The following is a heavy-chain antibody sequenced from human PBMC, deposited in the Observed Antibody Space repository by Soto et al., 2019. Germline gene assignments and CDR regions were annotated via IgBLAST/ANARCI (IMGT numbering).Heavy chain of an antibody. CDR2: INPSGGST. Sequence: ASVKVSCKASGYTFTSCYVHWVRQAPGQGLEWMGIINPSGGSTSYAQKFQGRVTMTRDTSTSTVYMELSSLRSEDTAVYYCARLVVPAAMRGAFDIWGQGTMVTVSS. CDR1: GYTFTSCY. CDR3: ARLVVPAAMRGAFDI. V-gene: IGHV1-46*03. J-gene: IGHJ3*02. D-gene: IGHD2-2*01.